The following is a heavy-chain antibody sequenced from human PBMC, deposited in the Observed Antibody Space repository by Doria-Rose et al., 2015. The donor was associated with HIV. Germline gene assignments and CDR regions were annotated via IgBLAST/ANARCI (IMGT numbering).Heavy chain of an antibody. CDR1: GGSISSGGYY. CDR2: IYYSGST. D-gene: IGHD1-26*01. CDR3: ARDSGSYNFDY. J-gene: IGHJ4*02. Sequence: QVQLQESAPALVKPSQTLSLTCTVSGGSISSGGYYWTWIRQHPGKGLEWIGYIYYSGSTYYNPSLKSRVTISVDTSKNQFSLKLSSVTAADTAVYYCARDSGSYNFDYWGQGTLVTVSS. V-gene: IGHV4-31*03.